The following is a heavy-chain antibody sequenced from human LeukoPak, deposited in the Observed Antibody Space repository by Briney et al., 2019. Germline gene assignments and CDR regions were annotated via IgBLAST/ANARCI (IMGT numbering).Heavy chain of an antibody. V-gene: IGHV3-30*18. CDR2: ISSDGSNK. D-gene: IGHD1-26*01. J-gene: IGHJ5*02. Sequence: GGSLRLSCAASGFTFSSYGMHWVRLAPGKGLEWVAVISSDGSNKYYADSVKGRLTISRDNSKNTLYLQMNSLRAEGTAVYYCAKKGATSFDPWGQGTLVTVSS. CDR3: AKKGATSFDP. CDR1: GFTFSSYG.